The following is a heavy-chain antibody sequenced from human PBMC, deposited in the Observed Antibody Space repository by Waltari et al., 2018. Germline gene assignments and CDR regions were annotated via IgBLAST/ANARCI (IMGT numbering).Heavy chain of an antibody. CDR2: IYYSGST. CDR3: AREILTGTYDY. V-gene: IGHV4-39*07. J-gene: IGHJ4*02. D-gene: IGHD3-10*01. Sequence: QLQLQESGPGLVKPWETLSLTCTVPGGPISSSSYYLGWLRQPPGQGLEWIGSIYYSGSTYYNPSLKSRVTISVDTSKNQFSLKLSSVTAADTAVYYCAREILTGTYDYWGQGTLVTVSS. CDR1: GGPISSSSYY.